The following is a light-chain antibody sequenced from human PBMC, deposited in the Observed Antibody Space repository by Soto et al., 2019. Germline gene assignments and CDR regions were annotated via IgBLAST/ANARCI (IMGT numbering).Light chain of an antibody. CDR2: GAS. V-gene: IGKV3-20*01. J-gene: IGKJ3*01. CDR1: QSVSSSH. CDR3: QQYDSSFT. Sequence: EIVLTQSPGTLSLSTGERATLSCRASQSVSSSHLAWYQQKPGQAPRLLIYGASSRATGIPDRFSGSGSGTDFTLTISRLEPEDFAVYYCQQYDSSFTFGPGTKVDIK.